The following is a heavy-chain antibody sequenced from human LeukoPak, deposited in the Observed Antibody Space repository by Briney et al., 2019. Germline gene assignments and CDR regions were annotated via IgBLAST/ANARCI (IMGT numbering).Heavy chain of an antibody. D-gene: IGHD3-10*01. CDR1: GGSISSSSYY. CDR2: IHYSGST. Sequence: SEALSLTCTVSGGSISSSSYYWGWIRQPPGKGLEWIGSIHYSGSTYYKPSLKSRVTISVDTSKNQFSLKLSSVTAADTAVYYCARGEGKILEYFDYWGQGTLVTVSS. V-gene: IGHV4-39*01. J-gene: IGHJ4*02. CDR3: ARGEGKILEYFDY.